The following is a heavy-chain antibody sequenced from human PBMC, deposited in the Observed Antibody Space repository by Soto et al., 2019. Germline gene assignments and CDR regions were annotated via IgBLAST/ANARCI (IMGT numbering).Heavy chain of an antibody. CDR3: ARQSVMDV. CDR1: GYNIAGSG. D-gene: IGHD2-8*01. CDR2: LFPGYSDT. J-gene: IGHJ6*02. V-gene: IGHV5-51*01. Sequence: AFLKLSCNPSGYNIAGSGIGWGRQMPAKGQECLGILFPGYSDTKYSPSFQGQVIISADKSLSTAYLQWSSLKGSNIFIYYSARQSVMDVWGQGTTVTVSS.